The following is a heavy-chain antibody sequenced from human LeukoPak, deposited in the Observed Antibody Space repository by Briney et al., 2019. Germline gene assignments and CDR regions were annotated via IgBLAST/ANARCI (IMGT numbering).Heavy chain of an antibody. CDR2: IIPIFGTA. Sequence: GASVKVSCKASGGTFSSYAISWVRQAPGQGLEWMGGIIPIFGTANYAQKFQGRVTITADESTSTAYMELSSLRSEDTAVYYCARGVVCGGDCYDFDYWGQGTLVTVSS. CDR1: GGTFSSYA. V-gene: IGHV1-69*01. D-gene: IGHD2-21*02. CDR3: ARGVVCGGDCYDFDY. J-gene: IGHJ4*02.